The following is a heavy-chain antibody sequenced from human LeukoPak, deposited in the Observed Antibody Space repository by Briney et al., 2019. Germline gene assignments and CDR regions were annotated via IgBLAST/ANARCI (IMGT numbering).Heavy chain of an antibody. CDR3: ARPRGYSYGYGGPFDY. Sequence: ASLKVSCKASGGTFSSYAISWVRQAPGEGLEWMGGIIPIFGTANYAQKFQGRVTITADEYTSPAYMELSSLRPEDTVVYYCARPRGYSYGYGGPFDYWGQGTMVSVSS. V-gene: IGHV1-69*01. D-gene: IGHD5-18*01. J-gene: IGHJ4*02. CDR1: GGTFSSYA. CDR2: IIPIFGTA.